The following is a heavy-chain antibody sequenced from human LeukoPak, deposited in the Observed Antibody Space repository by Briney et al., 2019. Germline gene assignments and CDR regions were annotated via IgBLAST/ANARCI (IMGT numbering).Heavy chain of an antibody. J-gene: IGHJ6*03. CDR2: ISGSGGST. CDR1: GFIVSDNY. D-gene: IGHD4-17*01. Sequence: PGGSLRLSCVASGFIVSDNYMSWVRQAPGKGLEWVSAISGSGGSTYYADSVKGRFTISRDNSKNTLYLQMNSLRAEDTAVYYCAKDGTAVPSYYYYYMDVWGKGTTVTVSS. V-gene: IGHV3-23*01. CDR3: AKDGTAVPSYYYYYMDV.